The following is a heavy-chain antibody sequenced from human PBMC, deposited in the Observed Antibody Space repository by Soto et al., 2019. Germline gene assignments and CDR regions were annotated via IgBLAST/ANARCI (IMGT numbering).Heavy chain of an antibody. J-gene: IGHJ3*02. D-gene: IGHD6-13*01. CDR2: VYWDDDK. CDR1: GFSLSTSGVG. V-gene: IGHV2-5*02. CDR3: AHSGWLAHSSSWDI. Sequence: QITLKESGPTLVKPTQTLTLTCTFSGFSLSTSGVGVGWIRQPPGKALEWLALVYWDDDKRYSPSLKSRVTITTDTSKNQVVFTMTSMDPVDTATYYCAHSGWLAHSSSWDIWGQGTMVTVSP.